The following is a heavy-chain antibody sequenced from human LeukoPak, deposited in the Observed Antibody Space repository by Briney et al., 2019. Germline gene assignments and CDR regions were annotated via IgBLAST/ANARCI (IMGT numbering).Heavy chain of an antibody. CDR1: GFTFRSYA. V-gene: IGHV3-23*01. D-gene: IGHD5-24*01. CDR3: AKGEDGYYYYGMDV. CDR2: ISGTGVTT. J-gene: IGHJ6*02. Sequence: AGGSLRLSCAASGFTFRSYAMSWVRQAPGKGLEWVSAISGTGVTTYYADSVKGRFTISRDNSKNTLYLQMNSLRAEDTAVYYCAKGEDGYYYYGMDVWGQGTTVTVSS.